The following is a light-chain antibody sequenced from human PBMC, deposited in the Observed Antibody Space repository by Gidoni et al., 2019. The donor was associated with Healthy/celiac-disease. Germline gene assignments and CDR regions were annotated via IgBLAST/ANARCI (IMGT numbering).Light chain of an antibody. CDR2: DVS. J-gene: IGLJ3*02. CDR3: CSYAGSYTLGV. Sequence: QSALTQPRSVSGSPGQSVTISCTGTSSDVGGYNYVSWYQQHPGKAPKLMIYDVSKRPSGVPDRFSGSKSGNTASLTISGLQAEHEADYYCCSYAGSYTLGVFGGGTKLTVL. V-gene: IGLV2-11*01. CDR1: SSDVGGYNY.